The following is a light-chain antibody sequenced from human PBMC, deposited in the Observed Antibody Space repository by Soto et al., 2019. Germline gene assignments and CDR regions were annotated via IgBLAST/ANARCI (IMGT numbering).Light chain of an antibody. Sequence: DILLTQSPSFLSASVGDRVTITCRASQGISSYLAWYQQKPGKAPILLISGASTLQSGVPSRFSGSGSGAEFTLTISSLQPDDFATYYCQQYNSYFTFGPGTKVHIK. CDR2: GAS. V-gene: IGKV1-9*01. J-gene: IGKJ3*01. CDR1: QGISSY. CDR3: QQYNSYFT.